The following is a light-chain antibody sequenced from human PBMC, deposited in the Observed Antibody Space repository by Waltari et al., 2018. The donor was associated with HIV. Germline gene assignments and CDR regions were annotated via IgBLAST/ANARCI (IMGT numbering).Light chain of an antibody. V-gene: IGLV2-23*01. CDR3: CSYTGSTTWV. CDR1: SSDVGSYNV. CDR2: EDN. J-gene: IGLJ3*02. Sequence: QSALTQPASVSGSPGQSITISCTGTSSDVGSYNVVSWYQQHPGKAPKLMIYEDNKRPSGVSKRCSVAKSGKPASLTISGLQAEDEAGYYGCSYTGSTTWVCGGGTKLTVL.